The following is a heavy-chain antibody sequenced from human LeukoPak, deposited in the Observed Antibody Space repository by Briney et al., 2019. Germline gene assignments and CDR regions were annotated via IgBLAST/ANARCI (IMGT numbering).Heavy chain of an antibody. J-gene: IGHJ4*02. CDR1: GFTFDDYA. Sequence: GGSLRLSCAASGFTFDDYAMHWVRQAPGKGLEWVSGISWNSGSIGYADSVKGRFTISRDNAKNSLYLQMNSLRAEDTALYYCAKDIYVGATPYYFDYWGQGTLVTVSS. V-gene: IGHV3-9*01. CDR3: AKDIYVGATPYYFDY. D-gene: IGHD1-26*01. CDR2: ISWNSGSI.